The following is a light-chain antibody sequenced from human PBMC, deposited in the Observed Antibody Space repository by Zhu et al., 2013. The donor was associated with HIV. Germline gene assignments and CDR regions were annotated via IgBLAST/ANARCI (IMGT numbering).Light chain of an antibody. CDR2: DAS. V-gene: IGKV1-5*01. CDR1: QSISSW. CDR3: QQYSHSLIT. Sequence: DIQMTQSPSTLSASVGDRVTITCRASQSISSWLAWYQQKPGKAPKLLIYDASNLESGVPSRFSGSGSGTDFTLTISRLEPEDFALYYCQQYSHSLITFGQGT. J-gene: IGKJ5*01.